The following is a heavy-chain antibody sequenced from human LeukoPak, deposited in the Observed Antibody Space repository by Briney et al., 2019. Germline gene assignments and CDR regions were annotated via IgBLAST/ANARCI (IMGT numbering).Heavy chain of an antibody. J-gene: IGHJ4*02. CDR1: GYTLTSYA. CDR3: ARLIYGDYIFFDY. V-gene: IGHV7-4-1*02. CDR2: INTNTGNP. Sequence: ASVKVSCKASGYTLTSYAMNWVRQAPGQGLEWMGWINTNTGNPTFAQGFSGRFVFSLDTSVTTAYLQISGLQAEDTAVYYCARLIYGDYIFFDYWGQGTLVTVSS. D-gene: IGHD4-17*01.